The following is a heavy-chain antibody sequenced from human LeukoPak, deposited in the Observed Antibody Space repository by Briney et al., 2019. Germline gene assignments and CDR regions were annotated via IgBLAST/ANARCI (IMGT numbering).Heavy chain of an antibody. Sequence: SETLSLTCSVSGYSISSGYYWGWIRQPPGEGLEWIGSFSHSGSTYYNPSLKSRVTTSVDTSNNRFSLKLMSVTAADTAVYYCARATRPRGDFDYWGQGTLVTVSS. CDR2: FSHSGST. CDR1: GYSISSGYY. CDR3: ARATRPRGDFDY. D-gene: IGHD6-6*01. J-gene: IGHJ4*02. V-gene: IGHV4-38-2*02.